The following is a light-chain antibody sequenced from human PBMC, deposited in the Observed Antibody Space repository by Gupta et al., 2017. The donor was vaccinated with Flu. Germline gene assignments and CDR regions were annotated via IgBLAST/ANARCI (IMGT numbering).Light chain of an antibody. J-gene: IGKJ3*01. CDR3: QQYNNWPRA. CDR1: QSVSYN. V-gene: IGKV3-15*01. Sequence: EIVMTQSPATLSVSPGERATLSCRASQSVSYNLAWYQQTPGQAPRLLIYGASTRATGIPARFSGSGSGTEFTLTISSLQSEDFAVYYCQQYNNWPRAFGHGTKVDIK. CDR2: GAS.